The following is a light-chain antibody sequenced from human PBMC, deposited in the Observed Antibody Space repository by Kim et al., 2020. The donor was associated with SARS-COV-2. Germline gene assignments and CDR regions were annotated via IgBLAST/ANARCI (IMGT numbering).Light chain of an antibody. CDR1: QSVSSNY. Sequence: EIVLTQSPGTLSLSPGERATLSCRASQSVSSNYFAWYQQKPGQAPRLLIHGASSRATGIPDRFSGSGSGTEFALTISSLEPEDFAVYYCQQFGSTPLTFGGGTKVDIK. CDR3: QQFGSTPLT. CDR2: GAS. J-gene: IGKJ4*01. V-gene: IGKV3-20*01.